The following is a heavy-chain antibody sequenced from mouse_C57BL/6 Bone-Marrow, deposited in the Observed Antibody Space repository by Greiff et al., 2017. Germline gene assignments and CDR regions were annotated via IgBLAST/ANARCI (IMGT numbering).Heavy chain of an antibody. J-gene: IGHJ3*01. D-gene: IGHD3-2*02. CDR3: TTRLYSAY. Sequence: VQLQQSGAELVRPGASVKLSCTASGFNIKDDYMHWVKQRPEQGLEWRGWLDPENGDTESASKFQGKATITADTSSNAAYLQLSSLTSEDTAVYYCTTRLYSAYWGQGTLVTVSA. V-gene: IGHV14-4*01. CDR2: LDPENGDT. CDR1: GFNIKDDY.